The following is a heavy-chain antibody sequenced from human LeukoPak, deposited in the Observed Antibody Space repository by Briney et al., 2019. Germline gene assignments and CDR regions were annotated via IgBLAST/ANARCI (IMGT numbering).Heavy chain of an antibody. D-gene: IGHD2-15*01. J-gene: IGHJ4*02. Sequence: SETLSLTCTVSDGSISNYYWSWIRQPPGKGLEWIGYIYTSGSTNYNPSLKSRVTISVDTSKNQFSLKLSSVTAADTAVYYCARRYCSGGSCRDYGDYYFDYWGQGTLVTVSS. CDR2: IYTSGST. CDR3: ARRYCSGGSCRDYGDYYFDY. V-gene: IGHV4-4*09. CDR1: DGSISNYY.